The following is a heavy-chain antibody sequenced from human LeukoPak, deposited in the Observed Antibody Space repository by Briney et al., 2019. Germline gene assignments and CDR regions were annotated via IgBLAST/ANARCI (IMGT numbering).Heavy chain of an antibody. V-gene: IGHV4-34*01. CDR3: ARVGEADEAGTVDY. CDR1: GGSFSGYY. Sequence: SETLTLTCAVYGGSFSGYYWSWIRQPPGKGLEWIGEINHSGSTNYNPSLKSRVTISVDTSKNQFSLKLSSVTAADTAVYYCARVGEADEAGTVDYWGQGTLVTVSS. D-gene: IGHD6-19*01. CDR2: INHSGST. J-gene: IGHJ4*02.